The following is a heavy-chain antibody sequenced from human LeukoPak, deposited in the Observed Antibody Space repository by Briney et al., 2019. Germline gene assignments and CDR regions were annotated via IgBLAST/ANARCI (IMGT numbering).Heavy chain of an antibody. CDR1: GYTFTGYY. D-gene: IGHD1-14*01. V-gene: IGHV1-2*06. CDR3: ARVGRGDRDLVGLEN. J-gene: IGHJ4*01. CDR2: INPKSGDT. Sequence: ASVTVSFKASGYTFTGYYLHWVRQAPGQGLEWMGRINPKSGDTNYAQRFQERVTMTRDTSRNTAYMELTRLKSDDTAVYYCARVGRGDRDLVGLENWGHGTPVTVTS.